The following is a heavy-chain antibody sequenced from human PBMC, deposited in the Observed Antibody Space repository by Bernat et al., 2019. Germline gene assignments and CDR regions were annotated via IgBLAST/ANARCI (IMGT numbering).Heavy chain of an antibody. Sequence: EVQLVESGGGLVKPGGSLRLSCAASGFTFSSYSMNWVRQAPGKGLEWVSSISSSSSYIYYADSVKGRFTISRDNAKNSLYLQMNSLRAEDTAVYYCTRDLSFDYGDYRYYYYGMDVWGQGTTVTVSS. CDR1: GFTFSSYS. J-gene: IGHJ6*02. CDR2: ISSSSSYI. V-gene: IGHV3-21*01. CDR3: TRDLSFDYGDYRYYYYGMDV. D-gene: IGHD4-17*01.